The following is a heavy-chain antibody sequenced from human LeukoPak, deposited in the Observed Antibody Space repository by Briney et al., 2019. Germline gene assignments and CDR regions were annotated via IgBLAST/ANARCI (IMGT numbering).Heavy chain of an antibody. CDR3: ARGILVYFQH. CDR2: IYSGGST. Sequence: AGGSLRLSCATSGFTVSSNYMSWVRQAPGKGLEWVSVIYSGGSTYYADSVKGRFTISRDNSKNTLYLQMNSLRAEDTAVYYCARGILVYFQHWGQGTLVTVSS. D-gene: IGHD2-21*01. V-gene: IGHV3-53*01. J-gene: IGHJ1*01. CDR1: GFTVSSNY.